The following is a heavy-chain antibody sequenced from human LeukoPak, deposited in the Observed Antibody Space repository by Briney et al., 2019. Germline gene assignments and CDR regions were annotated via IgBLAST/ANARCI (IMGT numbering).Heavy chain of an antibody. CDR1: GYTLTDLS. CDR2: FGPEDGET. J-gene: IGHJ4*02. V-gene: IGHV1-24*01. Sequence: ASVKVSCEVSGYTLTDLSMHWVRQAPGKGLEWMGGFGPEDGETIYAQNFQGRVTMTEDTSTDTAYMEVRSLRSEDTAVYYCATSSGYGFLFEYWGQGTLVTVSS. D-gene: IGHD3-22*01. CDR3: ATSSGYGFLFEY.